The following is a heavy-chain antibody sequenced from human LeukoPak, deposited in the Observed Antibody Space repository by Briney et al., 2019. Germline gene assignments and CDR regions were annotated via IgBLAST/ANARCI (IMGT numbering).Heavy chain of an antibody. D-gene: IGHD3-22*01. CDR3: ARDYYDSSGYYSEYYYYYYMDV. J-gene: IGHJ6*03. CDR1: GGSFSGYY. V-gene: IGHV4-34*01. Sequence: SETLSLTCVVYGGSFSGYYWSWIRQPPGKGLEWIGEIKHSGSTNYNPSLKSRVTISVDTSKNQFSLKLSSVTAADTAVYYCARDYYDSSGYYSEYYYYYYMDVWGKGTTVTVSS. CDR2: IKHSGST.